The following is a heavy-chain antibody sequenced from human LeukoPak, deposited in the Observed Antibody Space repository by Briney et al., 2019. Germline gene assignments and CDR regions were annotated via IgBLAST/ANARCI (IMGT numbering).Heavy chain of an antibody. CDR1: GFTFSSYS. J-gene: IGHJ6*02. CDR2: INSSSSYI. Sequence: GGSLRLSCAASGFTFSSYSMNWVRQATGKGLEWVSSINSSSSYIYYADSVKGRFTISRDNAKNSLYLQMNSLRSEDTAVYYCTRDWGYCSGGSCYGMDVWSQGTTVTV. V-gene: IGHV3-21*01. D-gene: IGHD2-15*01. CDR3: TRDWGYCSGGSCYGMDV.